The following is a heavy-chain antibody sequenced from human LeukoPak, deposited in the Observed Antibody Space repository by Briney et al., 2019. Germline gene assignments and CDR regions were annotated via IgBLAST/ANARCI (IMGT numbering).Heavy chain of an antibody. CDR3: AREGLNMVRGVIPKEAWGWFDP. CDR2: IYHSGST. CDR1: GGSISSSNW. V-gene: IGHV4-4*02. D-gene: IGHD3-10*01. J-gene: IGHJ5*02. Sequence: PSETLSLTCAVSGGSISSSNWWSWVRQPPGKGLEWIGEIYHSGSTNYNPSLKSRVTISVDTSKNQFSLKLSSVTAADTAVYYCAREGLNMVRGVIPKEAWGWFDPWGQGTLVTVSS.